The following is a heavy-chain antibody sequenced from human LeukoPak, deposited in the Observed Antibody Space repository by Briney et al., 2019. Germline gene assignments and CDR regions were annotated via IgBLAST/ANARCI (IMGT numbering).Heavy chain of an antibody. CDR3: AKSQNYYDNSGYYYLDY. CDR1: GISFSSFG. Sequence: GGSLRLSCAASGISFSSFGMHWVRQAPGKGLELVTFIRYDGHNKYYADSVKGRFTISRDNSKNTLYLQMNSLRPEDTAVYYCAKSQNYYDNSGYYYLDYWGQGNLVTVSS. D-gene: IGHD3-22*01. CDR2: IRYDGHNK. J-gene: IGHJ4*02. V-gene: IGHV3-30*02.